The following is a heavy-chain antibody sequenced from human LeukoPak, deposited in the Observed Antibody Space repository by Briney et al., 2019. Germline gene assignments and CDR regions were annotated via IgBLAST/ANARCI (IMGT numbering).Heavy chain of an antibody. Sequence: PWGSLRLSCAASGFTFSSYGMHWVRQVPGKGLEWVALIQYDGSNKLYGDSVKGRFTISRDNSKNTLYLQMNSLRPEDTAVYYCAKDVVGQQWLENYWGQGTLVTVSS. D-gene: IGHD6-19*01. V-gene: IGHV3-30*02. CDR2: IQYDGSNK. J-gene: IGHJ4*02. CDR3: AKDVVGQQWLENY. CDR1: GFTFSSYG.